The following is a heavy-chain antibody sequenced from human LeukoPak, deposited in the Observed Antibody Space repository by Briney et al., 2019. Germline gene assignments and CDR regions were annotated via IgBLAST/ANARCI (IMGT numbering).Heavy chain of an antibody. CDR3: ARDHSTSFYYYYGMDV. CDR2: INSDGSST. Sequence: GGSLRLSCAASGFTFSSYWMHWVRQAPGKGLVWVSRINSDGSSTSYADSVKGRFTISRDNAKNTLYLQMNSLRAEDTAVYYCARDHSTSFYYYYGMDVWGQGTTVTVSS. J-gene: IGHJ6*02. V-gene: IGHV3-74*01. D-gene: IGHD5-18*01. CDR1: GFTFSSYW.